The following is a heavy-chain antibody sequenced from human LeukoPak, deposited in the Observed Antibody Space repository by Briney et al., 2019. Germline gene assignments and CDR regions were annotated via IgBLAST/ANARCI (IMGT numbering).Heavy chain of an antibody. CDR2: IRSSSSYR. CDR3: ARDKLDGGRVRYYFDY. J-gene: IGHJ4*02. Sequence: GGSLRLSCAASGFTFSSYSMNWVRQAPGKWLEWVSSIRSSSSYRYYADSVKGRFSISRDNAKNSLYLQMNSLRAEDTAVYYCARDKLDGGRVRYYFDYWGQGTLVTVSS. V-gene: IGHV3-21*01. CDR1: GFTFSSYS. D-gene: IGHD2-15*01.